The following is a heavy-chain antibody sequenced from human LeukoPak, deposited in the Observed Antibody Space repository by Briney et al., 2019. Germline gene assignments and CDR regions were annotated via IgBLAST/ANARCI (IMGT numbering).Heavy chain of an antibody. J-gene: IGHJ6*03. CDR1: GGTFSSYA. V-gene: IGHV1-69*05. D-gene: IGHD2-2*01. CDR3: ARVGTVVPAAIVAPNYYYYHMDV. CDR2: IIPIFGTA. Sequence: GSSVKVSCKASGGTFSSYAISWVRQAPGQGLEWMGGIIPIFGTANYAQKFQGRVTITTDESTSTAYMELSSLRSEDTAVYYCARVGTVVPAAIVAPNYYYYHMDVWGKGTTVTVSS.